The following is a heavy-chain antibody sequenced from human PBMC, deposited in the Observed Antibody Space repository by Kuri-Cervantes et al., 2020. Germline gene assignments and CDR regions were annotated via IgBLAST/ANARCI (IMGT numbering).Heavy chain of an antibody. Sequence: LSLPCAASGFRFRAYSVTWVRQAPGDGMVWVSSISSSGGYIFYAVSVKGRFSISRDNAKDSLYLQMNSLRAEVTSVYYCVRSQMSPYDYGGYYHVTTFDIWCQGAMVTVSS. J-gene: IGHJ3*02. CDR2: ISSSGGYI. CDR1: GFRFRAYS. D-gene: IGHD3-22*01. V-gene: IGHV3-21*03. CDR3: VRSQMSPYDYGGYYHVTTFDI.